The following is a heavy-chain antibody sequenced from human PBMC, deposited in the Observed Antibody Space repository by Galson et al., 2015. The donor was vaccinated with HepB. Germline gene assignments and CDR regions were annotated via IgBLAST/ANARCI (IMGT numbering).Heavy chain of an antibody. CDR3: ARPSTYYDFWSGLDY. V-gene: IGHV3-30-3*01. CDR1: GFTFSSYA. Sequence: SLRLSCAASGFTFSSYAMHWVCQAPGKGLEWVAVISYDGSNKYYADSVKGRFTISRDNSKNTLYLQMNSLRAEDTAVYYCARPSTYYDFWSGLDYWGQGTLVTVSS. CDR2: ISYDGSNK. D-gene: IGHD3-3*01. J-gene: IGHJ4*02.